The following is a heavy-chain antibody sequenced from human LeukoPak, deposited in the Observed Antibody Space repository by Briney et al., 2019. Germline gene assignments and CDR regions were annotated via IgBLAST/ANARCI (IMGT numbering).Heavy chain of an antibody. J-gene: IGHJ3*02. CDR2: IYYSGST. CDR1: GGSISSGGYS. CDR3: ACLTTADAFDI. Sequence: SQTLSLTCAVSGGSISSGGYSWSWIRQPPGKGLEWIGYIYYSGSTYYNPSLKSRVTISVDTSKNQFSLKLSSVTAADTAVYYCACLTTADAFDIWGQGTMVTVSS. D-gene: IGHD3-22*01. V-gene: IGHV4-30-4*07.